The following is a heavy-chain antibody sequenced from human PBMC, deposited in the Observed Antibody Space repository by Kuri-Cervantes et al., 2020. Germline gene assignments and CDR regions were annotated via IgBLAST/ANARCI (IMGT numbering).Heavy chain of an antibody. V-gene: IGHV4-31*03. CDR1: GGSISTGGFY. CDR2: ISYSGST. J-gene: IGHJ2*01. Sequence: SETLSLTCTVSGGSISTGGFYWNWIRQHPGKGLEWIGYISYSGSTYYNPSLKSRVTISVDTSKNQSFLRLSSVTAADTAVYYCARGPSRYFDLWGRGTLVTVSS. CDR3: ARGPSRYFDL.